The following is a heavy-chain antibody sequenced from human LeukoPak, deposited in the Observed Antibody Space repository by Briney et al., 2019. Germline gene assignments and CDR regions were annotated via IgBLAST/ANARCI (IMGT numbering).Heavy chain of an antibody. V-gene: IGHV1-3*01. CDR1: GYTFTSYA. Sequence: ASVKVSCKASGYTFTSYAMHWVRQAPGQRLEWMGWINAGNGNTKYSQKFQGRVTITRDTSASTAYMELSSLRSEDTAVYYCATRVRDSSGYYFDYYYYYMDVWGKGTTVTVSS. CDR3: ATRVRDSSGYYFDYYYYYMDV. D-gene: IGHD3-22*01. CDR2: INAGNGNT. J-gene: IGHJ6*03.